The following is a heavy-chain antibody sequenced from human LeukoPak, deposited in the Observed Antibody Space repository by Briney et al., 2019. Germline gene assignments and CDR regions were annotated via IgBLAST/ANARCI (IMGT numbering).Heavy chain of an antibody. Sequence: ASVKVSCKASGYTFTGYYMHWVRQAPGQGLEWMGWINPNSGGTNYAQKFQGRVTMARDTSISTAYMELSRLRSDDTAVYYCARWTTVKNAFDIWGQGTMVTVSS. CDR1: GYTFTGYY. D-gene: IGHD4-17*01. J-gene: IGHJ3*02. V-gene: IGHV1-2*02. CDR3: ARWTTVKNAFDI. CDR2: INPNSGGT.